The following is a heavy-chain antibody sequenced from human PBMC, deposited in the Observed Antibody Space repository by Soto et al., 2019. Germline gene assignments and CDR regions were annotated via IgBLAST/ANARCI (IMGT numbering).Heavy chain of an antibody. CDR1: GHTFTSYD. V-gene: IGHV1-8*01. CDR2: MNPNSGNT. D-gene: IGHD6-6*01. J-gene: IGHJ6*03. CDR3: ARGRYSSSYYYMDV. Sequence: GASVKVSCKASGHTFTSYDINWVRQATGQGLEWMGWMNPNSGNTGYAQKFQGRVTMTRNTSISTAYMELSSLRSEDTAVYYCARGRYSSSYYYMDVWGKGTTVTVSS.